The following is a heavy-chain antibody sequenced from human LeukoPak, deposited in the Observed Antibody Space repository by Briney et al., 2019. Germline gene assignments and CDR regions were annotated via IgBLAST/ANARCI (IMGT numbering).Heavy chain of an antibody. CDR3: AREGVAAAPDY. J-gene: IGHJ4*02. V-gene: IGHV3-53*04. Sequence: GGSLRRSCAASGFTFIRYAMHWVREAPGKGLEWVSVIYSGGSTYYADSVKGRFTISRHNSKNTLYLQMNSLRAEDTAVYYCAREGVAAAPDYWGQGTLVTVSS. CDR1: GFTFIRYA. D-gene: IGHD6-13*01. CDR2: IYSGGST.